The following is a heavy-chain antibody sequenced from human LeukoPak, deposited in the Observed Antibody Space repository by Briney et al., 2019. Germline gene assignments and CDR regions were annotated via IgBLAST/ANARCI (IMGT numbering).Heavy chain of an antibody. J-gene: IGHJ4*02. D-gene: IGHD3-10*02. V-gene: IGHV3-30-3*01. CDR2: ISYDESNK. CDR1: GFTFSSYA. CDR3: TRENYVPDS. Sequence: GGSLRLSCAASGFTFSSYAMHWVRQAPGKGLEWVAVISYDESNKYYADSVKGRLTISRDDAKNSLFLQMNGLRADDTAVYYCTRENYVPDSWGQGTLVTVSS.